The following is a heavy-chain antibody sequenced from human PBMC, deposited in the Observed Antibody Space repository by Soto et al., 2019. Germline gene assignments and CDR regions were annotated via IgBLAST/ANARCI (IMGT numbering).Heavy chain of an antibody. CDR2: ISGGGTTT. D-gene: IGHD3-10*01. CDR3: AGDQFYYASGF. J-gene: IGHJ4*02. V-gene: IGHV3-11*01. CDR1: GFKFSDHY. Sequence: GGSLRLSCSASGFKFSDHYMTWIRQAPGKGLEWVSKISGGGTTTYYADSVKGRFTVSRDNAKNSLYLQMNSLRAEDTALYYCAGDQFYYASGFWGQGTLVTVSS.